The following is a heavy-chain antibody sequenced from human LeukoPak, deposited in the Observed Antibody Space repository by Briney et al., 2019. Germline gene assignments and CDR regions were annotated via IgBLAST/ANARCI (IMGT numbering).Heavy chain of an antibody. CDR2: INPRGGST. CDR3: ARVGSGSSWWTRPSAEYFQH. V-gene: IGHV1-46*01. CDR1: GYTFTSYY. D-gene: IGHD6-13*01. Sequence: ASVKVSCKASGYTFTSYYLHWVRQAPGQGLEWMGIINPRGGSTTYAQNFQGRVTMTRDTSTSTVYMELSSLRSEDTAVYYCARVGSGSSWWTRPSAEYFQHWGQGTLVTVSS. J-gene: IGHJ1*01.